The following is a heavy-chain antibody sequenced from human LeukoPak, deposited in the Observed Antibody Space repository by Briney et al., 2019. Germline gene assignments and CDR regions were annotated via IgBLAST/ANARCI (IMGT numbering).Heavy chain of an antibody. V-gene: IGHV1-69*13. J-gene: IGHJ6*02. CDR2: IIPIFGTA. CDR3: ATPDYSMKDYYYYYGMDV. Sequence: ASVKVSCKASVGTFISYAISWVRQAPGQGLEWMGGIIPIFGTANYAQKFQGRVTITADESTSTAYMELSSLRSEDTAVYYCATPDYSMKDYYYYYGMDVWGQGTTVTVSS. D-gene: IGHD4-11*01. CDR1: VGTFISYA.